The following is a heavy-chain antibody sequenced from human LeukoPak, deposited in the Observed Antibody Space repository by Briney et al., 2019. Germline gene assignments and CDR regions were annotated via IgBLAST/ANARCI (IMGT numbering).Heavy chain of an antibody. CDR2: VHTSGNT. V-gene: IGHV4-4*07. J-gene: IGHJ4*02. CDR1: GGSISSYY. CDR3: ARDRQGYYFDY. Sequence: SETLSLTCTVSGGSISSYYWSWIRQPAGKGLEWIGRVHTSGNTNYNPSLKSRVTMSVDTSKKQFSLKLSSVTAADTAVYYCARDRQGYYFDYWGQGTLVTVSS. D-gene: IGHD2-15*01.